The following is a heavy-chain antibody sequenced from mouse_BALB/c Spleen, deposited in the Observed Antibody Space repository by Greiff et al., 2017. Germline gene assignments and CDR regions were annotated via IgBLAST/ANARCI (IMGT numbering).Heavy chain of an antibody. CDR3: ARLRDGYPFDY. CDR1: GFTFSSYT. D-gene: IGHD2-3*01. Sequence: EVKLVESGGGLVQPGGSLKLSCAASGFTFSSYTMSWVRQTPEKRLEWVAYISNGGGSTYYPDTVKGRFTISRDNAKNTLYLQMSSLKSEDTAMYYCARLRDGYPFDYWGQGTTLTVSS. J-gene: IGHJ2*01. V-gene: IGHV5-12-2*01. CDR2: ISNGGGST.